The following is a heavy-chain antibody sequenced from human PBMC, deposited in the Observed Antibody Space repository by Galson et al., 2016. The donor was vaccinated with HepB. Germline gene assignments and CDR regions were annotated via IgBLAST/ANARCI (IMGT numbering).Heavy chain of an antibody. CDR3: ARRRCSSTSCYVDY. CDR2: IDPSDSYT. D-gene: IGHD2-2*01. J-gene: IGHJ4*01. V-gene: IGHV5-10-1*01. Sequence: QSGAEVTKPGESLTISCEASGYRFNSYWISWVRQMPGKGLEWMGRIDPSDSYTSYSPSFQGHVTISADKSLTTAYLQWNSLRASDTAMYYRARRRCSSTSCYVDYWGQGTLVTVSS. CDR1: GYRFNSYW.